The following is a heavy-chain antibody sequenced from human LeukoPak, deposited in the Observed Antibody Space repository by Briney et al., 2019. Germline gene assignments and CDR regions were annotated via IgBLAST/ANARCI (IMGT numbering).Heavy chain of an antibody. Sequence: GGSLRLSCAASGFTFTSYAMTWVRQAPGKGLERVSGISEGVGNTYYADSVKGRFTISRGHSKNTLYLQMNSLRAEDTALYYCAKREKGTTGRFFDYWGQGTLVTVSS. CDR3: AKREKGTTGRFFDY. V-gene: IGHV3-23*01. D-gene: IGHD4-17*01. CDR1: GFTFTSYA. CDR2: ISEGVGNT. J-gene: IGHJ4*02.